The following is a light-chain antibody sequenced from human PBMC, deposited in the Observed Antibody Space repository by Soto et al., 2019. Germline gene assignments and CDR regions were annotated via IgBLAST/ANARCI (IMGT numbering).Light chain of an antibody. CDR2: GAS. Sequence: DIVLTPSPGTLSLSPGERATLSCRASQCVSSNYLAWYQQKPGQAPRLLIYGASTRATGVPDRFSGSGSGTDFTLTISRLEPEDSAVYHCQQYGSLSRTFGQGTKV. CDR3: QQYGSLSRT. CDR1: QCVSSNY. J-gene: IGKJ1*01. V-gene: IGKV3-20*01.